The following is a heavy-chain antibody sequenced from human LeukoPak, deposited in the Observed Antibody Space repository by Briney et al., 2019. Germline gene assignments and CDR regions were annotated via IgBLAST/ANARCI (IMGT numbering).Heavy chain of an antibody. CDR1: GYSFTSYW. CDR3: ARLGEYYDILTGYH. CDR2: IYPGDSDT. J-gene: IGHJ5*02. V-gene: IGHV5-51*01. D-gene: IGHD3-9*01. Sequence: RHGESLKTSCKGSGYSFTSYWIGWVRQMPGKGLEWMGIIYPGDSDTRYSPSFQGQVTISADKSISTAYLQWSSLKASDTAMYYRARLGEYYDILTGYHWGQGTLVTVSS.